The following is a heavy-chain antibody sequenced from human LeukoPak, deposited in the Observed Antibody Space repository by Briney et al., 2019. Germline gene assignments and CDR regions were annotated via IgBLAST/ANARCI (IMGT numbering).Heavy chain of an antibody. J-gene: IGHJ6*03. CDR1: GFTFNTYW. CDR3: ASQQSFHYYYMDV. CDR2: INADGSST. V-gene: IGHV3-74*01. Sequence: PGGSLRLSCAASGFTFNTYWMHWVRQAPGKGLVWVSSINADGSSTSYADSMKGRFTISRDNAENTLYLQMNSLRAEDTAVYYCASQQSFHYYYMDVWGKGTTVTVSS. D-gene: IGHD2/OR15-2a*01.